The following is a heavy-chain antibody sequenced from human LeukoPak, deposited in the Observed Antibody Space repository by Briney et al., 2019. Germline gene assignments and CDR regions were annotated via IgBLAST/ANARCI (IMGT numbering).Heavy chain of an antibody. CDR3: ASTPAGSYPIYYYYGMDV. J-gene: IGHJ6*02. CDR2: INHSGST. V-gene: IGHV4-34*01. CDR1: GGSFSGYY. D-gene: IGHD3-10*01. Sequence: SETLSLTCAVYGGSFSGYYWSWIRQPPGKGLEWIGEINHSGSTNYNPSLKGRATISVDTSKNQFSLKLSSVTAADTAVYYCASTPAGSYPIYYYYGMDVWGQGTTVTVSS.